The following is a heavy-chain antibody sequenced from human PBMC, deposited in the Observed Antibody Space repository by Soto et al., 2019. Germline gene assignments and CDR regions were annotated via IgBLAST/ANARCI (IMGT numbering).Heavy chain of an antibody. CDR2: IHYSGDI. CDR1: GDSMTSSDW. Sequence: QVQLQESGPGLVKPSGTLSLTCAVSGDSMTSSDWWSWVRQAPGKGLEWIGEIHYSGDINYDPSLRSRVTLSVDRSKNQFSLNISSVTAADPAVYFCVCNGYYSLEYWGQGTLVIVSP. V-gene: IGHV4-4*02. J-gene: IGHJ4*02. CDR3: VCNGYYSLEY. D-gene: IGHD3-22*01.